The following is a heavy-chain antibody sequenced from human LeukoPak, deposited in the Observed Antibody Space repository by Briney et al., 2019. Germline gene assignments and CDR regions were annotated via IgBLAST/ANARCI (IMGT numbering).Heavy chain of an antibody. CDR2: IYSGGDT. V-gene: IGHV3-66*02. Sequence: GGSLRLSCGASGFTVSSNYMNWVRQAPGKGLEWVSIIYSGGDTYYADSVKGRFTISRDNSKNTLYLEMNSLRAEDTAVYCCTRGPGSTWYSDYGGQGTLVTVSS. D-gene: IGHD6-13*01. CDR3: TRGPGSTWYSDY. J-gene: IGHJ4*02. CDR1: GFTVSSNY.